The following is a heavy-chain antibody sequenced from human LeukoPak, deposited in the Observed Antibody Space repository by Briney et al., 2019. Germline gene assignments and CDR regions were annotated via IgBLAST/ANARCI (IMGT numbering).Heavy chain of an antibody. CDR1: GYTFTSYA. J-gene: IGHJ4*02. CDR3: AREKPYYYDSSGFSLSPGGPFDY. V-gene: IGHV7-4-1*02. Sequence: ASVKVSCKASGYTFTSYAMNWVRQAPGQGLEWMGWINTNTGNPTYAQGFTGRFVFSLDTSVSTAYLQISSLKAEDTAVYYCAREKPYYYDSSGFSLSPGGPFDYWGQGPLVTVSS. CDR2: INTNTGNP. D-gene: IGHD3-22*01.